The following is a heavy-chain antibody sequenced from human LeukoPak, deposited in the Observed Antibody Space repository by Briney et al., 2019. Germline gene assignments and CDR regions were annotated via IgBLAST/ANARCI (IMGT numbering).Heavy chain of an antibody. CDR3: AGDRIAAAGTDYDY. D-gene: IGHD6-13*01. CDR2: IKGDDSAR. CDR1: GFTFSSYW. J-gene: IGHJ4*02. Sequence: PGGSLRLSCAASGFTFSSYWMTWVRQAPGKGLEWVANIKGDDSARYYVDSVKGRFTISRDNAYNSVYLQMNSLRPEDTAVYYCAGDRIAAAGTDYDYWGQGDLVTVSS. V-gene: IGHV3-7*01.